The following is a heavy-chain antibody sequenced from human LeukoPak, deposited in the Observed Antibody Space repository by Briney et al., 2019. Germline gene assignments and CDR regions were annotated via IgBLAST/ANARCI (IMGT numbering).Heavy chain of an antibody. V-gene: IGHV3-30*02. Sequence: GGSLRLSCAASVFTFSNYGMYWVRQAPGKGLEWVSFIRCDGSNKYYADSVKGRFTISRDNSKNTLYLQMNSLRAEDTAVYYCAKAMITFGGVFVQPDYWGQGTLVSVSS. J-gene: IGHJ4*02. D-gene: IGHD3-16*02. CDR2: IRCDGSNK. CDR3: AKAMITFGGVFVQPDY. CDR1: VFTFSNYG.